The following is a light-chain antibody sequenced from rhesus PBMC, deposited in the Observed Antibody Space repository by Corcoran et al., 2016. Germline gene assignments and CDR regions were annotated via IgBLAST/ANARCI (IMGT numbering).Light chain of an antibody. CDR3: LQHNSYPFT. V-gene: IGKV1-28*01. CDR1: QGISSY. CDR2: AAS. J-gene: IGKJ3*01. Sequence: DIQMTQSPSSLSASVGDTVTITCRASQGISSYLNWFQQKPGKAPKLLIYAASSLESGVPSRFSGSGSGTEFTLTISSLQPEDIAAYYCLQHNSYPFTFGPGTKLDIK.